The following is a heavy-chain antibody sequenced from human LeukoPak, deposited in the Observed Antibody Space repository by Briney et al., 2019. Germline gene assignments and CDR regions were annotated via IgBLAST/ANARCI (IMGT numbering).Heavy chain of an antibody. CDR3: ARSDDFWSGYYWDY. Sequence: GSLRLSCAASGFTFSSYWTSWVRQAPGEGLEWVANIKQDGSEKYYVDSVKGRFTISRDNAKNSLYLQMNSLRAEDTAVYYCARSDDFWSGYYWDYWGQGTLVTVSS. J-gene: IGHJ4*02. CDR1: GFTFSSYW. D-gene: IGHD3-3*01. V-gene: IGHV3-7*01. CDR2: IKQDGSEK.